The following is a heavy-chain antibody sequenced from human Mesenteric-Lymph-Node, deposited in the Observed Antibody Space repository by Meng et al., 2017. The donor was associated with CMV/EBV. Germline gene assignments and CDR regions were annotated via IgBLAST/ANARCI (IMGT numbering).Heavy chain of an antibody. Sequence: SCAAAGFTFNNYAMHWVRQAPGKGLEWVAVISYDGIHKYHADSVKGRFTISRDNSLYLQMNSLRPEDTAVYYCARGGLRSLEWQKDYWGQGTLVTVSS. CDR2: ISYDGIHK. CDR1: GFTFNNYA. V-gene: IGHV3-30-3*01. D-gene: IGHD3-3*01. CDR3: ARGGLRSLEWQKDY. J-gene: IGHJ4*02.